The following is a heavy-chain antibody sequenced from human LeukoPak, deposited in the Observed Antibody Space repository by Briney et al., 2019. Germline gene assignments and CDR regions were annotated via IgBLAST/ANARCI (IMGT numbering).Heavy chain of an antibody. CDR3: ARSSSTTVVLDAFDI. CDR2: INPNSGGT. CDR1: GNTFTGYY. D-gene: IGHD4-23*01. Sequence: ASVKVSCKASGNTFTGYYMHWVRQAPGQGLEWMGWINPNSGGTNYAQKFQGRVTMTRDTSISTAYMELSRLRSDDTAVYYCARSSSTTVVLDAFDISGQGTMVTVSS. V-gene: IGHV1-2*02. J-gene: IGHJ3*02.